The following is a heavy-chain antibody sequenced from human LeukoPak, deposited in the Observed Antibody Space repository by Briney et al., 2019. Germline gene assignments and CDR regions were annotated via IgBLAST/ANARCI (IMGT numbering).Heavy chain of an antibody. CDR1: GGSISSYY. CDR2: IYYSGST. Sequence: SETLSLTCTVSGGSISSYYWSWIRQPPGKGLEWIGYIYYSGSTNYNPSPKSRVTISVDTSKNQFSLKLSSVTAADTAVYYCARVVAGSFFDYWGQGTLVTVSS. CDR3: ARVVAGSFFDY. J-gene: IGHJ4*02. V-gene: IGHV4-59*01. D-gene: IGHD6-19*01.